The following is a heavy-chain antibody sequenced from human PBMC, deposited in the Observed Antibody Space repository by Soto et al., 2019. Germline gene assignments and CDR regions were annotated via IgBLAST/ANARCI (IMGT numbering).Heavy chain of an antibody. J-gene: IGHJ4*02. CDR2: IRSKAYGGTT. Sequence: GGSLRLSCTASGFTFGDYAMSWFRQAPGQGLEWVGFIRSKAYGGTTEYAASVKGRFTISRDDSKSIAYLQMNSLKTEDTAVYYCTRDRLYSGSYFDYWAQGTLVTVSS. V-gene: IGHV3-49*03. CDR3: TRDRLYSGSYFDY. CDR1: GFTFGDYA. D-gene: IGHD1-26*01.